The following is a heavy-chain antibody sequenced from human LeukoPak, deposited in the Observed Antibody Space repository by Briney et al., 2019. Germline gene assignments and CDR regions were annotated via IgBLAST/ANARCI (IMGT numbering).Heavy chain of an antibody. CDR3: ARAGYGDYYYGMDV. CDR1: GGSISSYY. CDR2: IYYSGST. V-gene: IGHV4-59*01. Sequence: SETLSLTCTVSGGSISSYYWSWIRQPPGKGLEWIGYIYYSGSTNYNPSLKSRVTISVDTSKNQFSLKLSSVTAADTAVYYCARAGYGDYYYGMDVWGQGTTVTVSS. J-gene: IGHJ6*02. D-gene: IGHD5-18*01.